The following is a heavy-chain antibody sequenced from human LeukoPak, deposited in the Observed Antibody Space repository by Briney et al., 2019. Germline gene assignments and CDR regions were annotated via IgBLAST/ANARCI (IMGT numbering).Heavy chain of an antibody. J-gene: IGHJ4*02. CDR2: INPDSGGT. CDR3: ASNLYGSGNYFAY. Sequence: ASVKVSCKASGYTFSDYYMHWVRQAPGQGLEWMGWINPDSGGTKYAQKFQDRVTMTSDTSISTAYMELSRLRSDDTAVYYCASNLYGSGNYFAYWGQGTLVTVSS. D-gene: IGHD3-10*01. V-gene: IGHV1-2*02. CDR1: GYTFSDYY.